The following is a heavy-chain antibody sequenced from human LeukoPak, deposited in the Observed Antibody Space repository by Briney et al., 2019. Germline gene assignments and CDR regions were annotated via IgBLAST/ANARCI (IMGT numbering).Heavy chain of an antibody. V-gene: IGHV1-2*02. CDR3: ATGRYYYGSGPTPFYYYYGMDV. CDR1: GYTFTGYY. Sequence: ASVKVSCMASGYTFTGYYMHWVRQAPGQGLEWMGWINPNSGGTNYAQKFQGRVTMTRDTSISTAYMELSRLRSEDTAVYYCATGRYYYGSGPTPFYYYYGMDVWGQGTTVTVSS. D-gene: IGHD3-10*01. J-gene: IGHJ6*02. CDR2: INPNSGGT.